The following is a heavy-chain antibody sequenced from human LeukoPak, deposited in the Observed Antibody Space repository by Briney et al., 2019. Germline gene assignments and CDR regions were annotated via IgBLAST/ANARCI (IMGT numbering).Heavy chain of an antibody. J-gene: IGHJ4*02. CDR2: IKLDGSEK. Sequence: GGSLRLSCAASGFTFSSYWMSWVRQAPGKGLEWVANIKLDGSEKYYVDSVKGRFTISRDNAKNSLYLQMNSLRVEDTAVYYCARMRGSYSFDYWGQGTLVTVSS. D-gene: IGHD1-26*01. CDR3: ARMRGSYSFDY. CDR1: GFTFSSYW. V-gene: IGHV3-7*01.